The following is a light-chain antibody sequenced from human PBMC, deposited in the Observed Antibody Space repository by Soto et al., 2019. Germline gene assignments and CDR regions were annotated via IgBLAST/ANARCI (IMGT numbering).Light chain of an antibody. CDR1: QSVSSSY. CDR3: QQYGSSPPWT. CDR2: GAS. V-gene: IGKV3-20*01. Sequence: EIVLTQSPGTLSLSPGERATLSCRASQSVSSSYLAWYQQKPGQAPRLLIYGASSRATGIPDRFSGSGSGKDFTITISRLEAEDFAVYYCQQYGSSPPWTFGQGTKVEIK. J-gene: IGKJ1*01.